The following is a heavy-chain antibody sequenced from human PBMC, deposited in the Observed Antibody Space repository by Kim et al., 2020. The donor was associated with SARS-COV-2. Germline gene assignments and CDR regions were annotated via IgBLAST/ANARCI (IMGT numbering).Heavy chain of an antibody. CDR2: ISSSSSYI. CDR1: GFTFSSYS. Sequence: GGSLRLSCAASGFTFSSYSMNWVRQAPGKGLEWVSSISSSSSYIYYADSVKGRFTISRDNAKNSLYLQMNSLRAEDTAVYYCARGGDSGYDYYYYYYMDVWGKGTTVTVSS. D-gene: IGHD5-12*01. V-gene: IGHV3-21*01. CDR3: ARGGDSGYDYYYYYYMDV. J-gene: IGHJ6*03.